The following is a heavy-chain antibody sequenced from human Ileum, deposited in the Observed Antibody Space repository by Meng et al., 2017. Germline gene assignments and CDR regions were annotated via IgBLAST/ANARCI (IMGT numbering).Heavy chain of an antibody. D-gene: IGHD1-1*01. J-gene: IGHJ4*02. CDR2: INVDNGDT. CDR1: GYTFTTYA. Sequence: QVRLCRAGPEVKKPGASVTVYCKASGYTFTTYAKHWVRQAPGQGLEWMGWINVDNGDTRYSQKFQGRLTITRDTSASTAYLELSSLTSEDTAVYYCARNTVGTTTLDYWGQGTLVTVSS. V-gene: IGHV1-3*01. CDR3: ARNTVGTTTLDY.